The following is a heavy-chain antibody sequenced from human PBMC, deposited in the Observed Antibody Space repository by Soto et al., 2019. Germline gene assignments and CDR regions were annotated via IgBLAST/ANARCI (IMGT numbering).Heavy chain of an antibody. CDR3: AKTLITMIVVAAPYYFDY. D-gene: IGHD3-22*01. J-gene: IGHJ4*02. CDR1: GFTVSSNY. V-gene: IGHV3-53*01. Sequence: EVQLVESGGGLIQPGGSLRLSCAASGFTVSSNYMSWVRQAPGKGLEWVSVIYSGGSTYYADSVKGRFTISRDNSKNTLYLQMNSLRAEDTAVYYCAKTLITMIVVAAPYYFDYWGQGTLVTVSS. CDR2: IYSGGST.